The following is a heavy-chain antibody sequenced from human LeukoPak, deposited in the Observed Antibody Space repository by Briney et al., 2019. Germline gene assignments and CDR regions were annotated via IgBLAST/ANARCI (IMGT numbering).Heavy chain of an antibody. J-gene: IGHJ3*02. CDR2: IYYSGTS. V-gene: IGHV4-59*08. CDR1: GGSVSSYY. D-gene: IGHD6-13*01. CDR3: ARRRESSPERRAFDI. Sequence: KPSETLSLTCTVSGGSVSSYYWSWIRQPPGKGLEWIGYIYYSGTSYYNPSLKSRVTISLDTSKNQFSLKLTSVTAADTAVYYCARRRESSPERRAFDIWGQGTMVTVSS.